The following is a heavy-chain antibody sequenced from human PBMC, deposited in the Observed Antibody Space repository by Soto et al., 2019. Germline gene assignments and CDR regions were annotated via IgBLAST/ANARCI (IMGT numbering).Heavy chain of an antibody. J-gene: IGHJ5*01. CDR3: ARDTNTFLFYCCSGYLNLFAS. D-gene: IGHD3-3*01. CDR1: GYRFTRYG. V-gene: IGHV1-18*01. CDR2: ISGYNGKT. Sequence: ASVKVSCKASGYRFTRYGISWVRQAPGQGLEWMGWISGYNGKTKYAQKLQGRVSMTTDTSTSTAYMELRSLGSEDTAVYYCARDTNTFLFYCCSGYLNLFASSGQGTLVIGSA.